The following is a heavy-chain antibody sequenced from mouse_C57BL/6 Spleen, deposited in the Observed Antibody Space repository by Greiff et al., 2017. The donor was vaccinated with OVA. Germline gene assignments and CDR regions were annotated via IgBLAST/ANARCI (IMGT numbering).Heavy chain of an antibody. V-gene: IGHV1-52*01. CDR3: ARMYYGSSHWYFDV. Sequence: VQLQQPGAELVRPGSSVKLSCKASGYTFTSYWMPWVKQRPIQGLEWIGNIDPSDSETHYNQKFKDKATLTVDKSSSTAYMQLSSLTSEDAAVYYCARMYYGSSHWYFDVWGTGTTVTVSS. CDR1: GYTFTSYW. J-gene: IGHJ1*03. D-gene: IGHD1-1*01. CDR2: IDPSDSET.